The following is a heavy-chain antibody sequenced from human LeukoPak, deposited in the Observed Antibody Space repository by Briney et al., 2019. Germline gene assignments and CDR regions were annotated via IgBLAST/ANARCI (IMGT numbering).Heavy chain of an antibody. CDR3: AALGTGFFNY. J-gene: IGHJ4*02. CDR2: IKSKADGGTT. Sequence: PGGSLRLSCAASGITFNYAWMTWVRQAPGKGLEWVARIKSKADGGTTEYVAPVKGRFTISRDDSQNMLYLQMNSLNTEDSAVYYCAALGTGFFNYWGQGTLVTVSS. CDR1: GITFNYAW. D-gene: IGHD2-8*02. V-gene: IGHV3-15*01.